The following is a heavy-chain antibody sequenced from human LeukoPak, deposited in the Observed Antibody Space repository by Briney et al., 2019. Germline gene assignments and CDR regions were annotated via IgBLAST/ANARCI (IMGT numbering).Heavy chain of an antibody. CDR1: GFTFDDYA. CDR2: ISWNSGSI. V-gene: IGHV3-9*01. D-gene: IGHD6-6*01. J-gene: IGHJ6*02. CDR3: AREYSSSSGYYGMDV. Sequence: GGSLRLSCAASGFTFDDYAMHWVRQAPGKGLEWVSGISWNSGSIGYADSVKGRFTISRDNAKNSLYLQMNSLRSEDTAVYYCAREYSSSSGYYGMDVWGQGTTVTVSS.